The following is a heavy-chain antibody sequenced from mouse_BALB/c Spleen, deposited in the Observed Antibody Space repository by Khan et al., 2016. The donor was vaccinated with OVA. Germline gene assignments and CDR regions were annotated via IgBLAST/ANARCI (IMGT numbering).Heavy chain of an antibody. CDR3: ARRGLRWDFDY. J-gene: IGHJ2*01. Sequence: VQLQQSGAELAKPGASVEMSCKASGYTFINYWILWVKQRPGQGLEWIGYINPSTGYTEYNQNFKDKATLTADKSSSTAYMQLSSLTSEDSAVXYCARRGLRWDFDYWGQGTTLTVSS. CDR2: INPSTGYT. D-gene: IGHD1-1*01. V-gene: IGHV1-7*01. CDR1: GYTFINYW.